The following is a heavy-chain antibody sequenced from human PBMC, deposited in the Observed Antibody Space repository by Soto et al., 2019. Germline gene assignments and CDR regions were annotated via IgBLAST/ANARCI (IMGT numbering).Heavy chain of an antibody. J-gene: IGHJ4*02. V-gene: IGHV4-34*01. CDR3: ARGPRETKGWKQYSSSWYYFDY. D-gene: IGHD6-13*01. CDR1: GGSFSGYY. Sequence: SETLSLTCAVYGGSFSGYYWSWIRQPPGKGLEWIGEINHSGSTNYNPSLKSRVTISVDTSKNQFSLKLSSVTAADTAVYYCARGPRETKGWKQYSSSWYYFDYWGQGTLVTVSS. CDR2: INHSGST.